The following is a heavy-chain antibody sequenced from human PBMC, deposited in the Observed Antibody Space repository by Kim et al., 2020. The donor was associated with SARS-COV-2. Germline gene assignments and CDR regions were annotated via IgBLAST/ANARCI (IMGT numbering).Heavy chain of an antibody. J-gene: IGHJ4*02. V-gene: IGHV3-7*01. D-gene: IGHD6-13*01. Sequence: GGSLRLSCAAFGFSLNNYWMSWIRQAPGKGLEWVANIKQDGSEKHYVDSVKGRFTISRDNAKNSLYLQMNSLRGEDTAVYYCARVTIAVPGTVNYWGQGTLVTVSS. CDR3: ARVTIAVPGTVNY. CDR2: IKQDGSEK. CDR1: GFSLNNYW.